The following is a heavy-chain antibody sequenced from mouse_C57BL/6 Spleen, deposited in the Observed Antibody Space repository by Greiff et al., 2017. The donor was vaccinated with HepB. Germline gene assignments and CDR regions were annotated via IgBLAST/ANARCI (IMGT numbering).Heavy chain of an antibody. J-gene: IGHJ1*03. D-gene: IGHD1-1*01. CDR3: ARVYYGSSHWYFEV. CDR1: GYAFSSYW. CDR2: IYPGDGDT. V-gene: IGHV1-80*01. Sequence: QVQLQQSGAELVKPGASVKISCKASGYAFSSYWMNWVKQRPGKGLEWIGQIYPGDGDTNYNGKFKGKATLTADKSSSTAYMQLSSLTSEDSAVYCCARVYYGSSHWYFEVWGTGTTVTVSS.